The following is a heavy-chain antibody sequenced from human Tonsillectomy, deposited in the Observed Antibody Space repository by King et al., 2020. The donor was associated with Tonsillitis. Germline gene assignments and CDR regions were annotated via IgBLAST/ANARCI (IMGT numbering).Heavy chain of an antibody. CDR1: GFNFDEYA. Sequence: VQLVESGGGLVQPGRSLRLSCEASGFNFDEYAMHWVRQSPGKGLEWVSGITWNCGHIDFGDSVKGRFTISRDNAKNSLYLQMNGLRPEDTALYYCAKDYRGSDDAFDIWGQGTMVTVSS. V-gene: IGHV3-9*01. CDR2: ITWNCGHI. D-gene: IGHD4-23*01. J-gene: IGHJ3*02. CDR3: AKDYRGSDDAFDI.